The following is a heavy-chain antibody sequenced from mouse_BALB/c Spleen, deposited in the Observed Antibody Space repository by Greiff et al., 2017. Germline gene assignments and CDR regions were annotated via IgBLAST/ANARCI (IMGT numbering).Heavy chain of an antibody. D-gene: IGHD1-2*01. CDR3: ARAVLRLENYAMDY. V-gene: IGHV5-4*02. J-gene: IGHJ4*01. CDR1: GFSFSDYY. Sequence: EVQVVESGGGLVKPGGSLKLSCAASGFSFSDYYMYWVRQTPEKRLEWVATISDGGSYTYYPDSVKGRFTISRDNAKNNLYLQMSSLKSEDTAMYYCARAVLRLENYAMDYWGQGTSVTVSS. CDR2: ISDGGSYT.